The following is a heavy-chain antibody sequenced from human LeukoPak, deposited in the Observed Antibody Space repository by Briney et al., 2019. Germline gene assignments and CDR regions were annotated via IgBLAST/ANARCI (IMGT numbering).Heavy chain of an antibody. V-gene: IGHV1-8*02. D-gene: IGHD6-13*01. CDR2: MNPNSGNT. CDR1: GYTFTTYA. Sequence: ASVKVSCKASGYTFTTYAMNWVRQATGQGLEWMGWMNPNSGNTGYAQKFQGRVTMTRNTSISTAYMELSSLRSEDTAVYYCAVGSSWGYYMDVWGKGTTVTISS. CDR3: AVGSSWGYYMDV. J-gene: IGHJ6*03.